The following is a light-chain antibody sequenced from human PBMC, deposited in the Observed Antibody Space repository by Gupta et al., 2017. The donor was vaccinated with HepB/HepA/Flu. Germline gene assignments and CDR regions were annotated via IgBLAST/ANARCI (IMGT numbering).Light chain of an antibody. J-gene: IGLJ3*02. CDR2: NND. CDR3: ASLDDSLTGQV. Sequence: SALPPPPSASGTPGQRVIISCSGITSKIGKNYVNWYQHVARTAPKLLIYNNDLPNLGVPDRFSASKSGTSASLAISGLQSEDEADYYCASLDDSLTGQVFGGGITLTVL. V-gene: IGLV1-44*01. CDR1: TSKIGKNY.